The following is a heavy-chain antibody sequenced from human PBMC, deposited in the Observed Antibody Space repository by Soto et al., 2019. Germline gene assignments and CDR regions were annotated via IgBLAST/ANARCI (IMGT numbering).Heavy chain of an antibody. CDR3: AKWGAYCSSTSCYASY. V-gene: IGHV3-23*01. J-gene: IGHJ4*02. CDR2: ISGSGGST. CDR1: GFTFSSYA. D-gene: IGHD2-2*01. Sequence: EVQLLESGGGLVQPGGSLRLSCAASGFTFSSYAMSWVRQAPGKGLEWVSAISGSGGSTYYADSVQGRFTISRDNSKNTLYLQMNSLRAEDTAVYYCAKWGAYCSSTSCYASYWGQGTLVTVSS.